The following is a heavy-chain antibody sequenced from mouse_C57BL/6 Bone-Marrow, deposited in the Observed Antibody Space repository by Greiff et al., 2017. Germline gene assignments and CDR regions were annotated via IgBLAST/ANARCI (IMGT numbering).Heavy chain of an antibody. Sequence: QVHVKQSGPGLVQPSQSLSITCTVSGFSLTSYGVHWVRQSPGKGLEWLGVIWSGGSTDYNAAFISRLSISKDNSKSQVFFKMNSLQADDTTIYYCARKGYDYGVNYAMDNRGQETSDTVSS. J-gene: IGHJ4*01. CDR2: IWSGGST. V-gene: IGHV2-2*01. CDR1: GFSLTSYG. D-gene: IGHD2-4*01. CDR3: ARKGYDYGVNYAMDN.